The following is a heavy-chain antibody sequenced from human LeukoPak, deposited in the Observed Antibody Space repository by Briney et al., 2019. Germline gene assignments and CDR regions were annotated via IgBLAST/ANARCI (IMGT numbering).Heavy chain of an antibody. CDR3: AREEARGYCSGGSCFVDY. J-gene: IGHJ4*02. D-gene: IGHD2-15*01. Sequence: GGSLRLSCAASGFTFSSYSMNWVRQAPGKGLEWVSSISSSSSYIYYADSVKGRFTISRDNAKNSLYLQMNSLRAEDTAVYYCAREEARGYCSGGSCFVDYWGQGTLVTVSS. CDR2: ISSSSSYI. CDR1: GFTFSSYS. V-gene: IGHV3-21*01.